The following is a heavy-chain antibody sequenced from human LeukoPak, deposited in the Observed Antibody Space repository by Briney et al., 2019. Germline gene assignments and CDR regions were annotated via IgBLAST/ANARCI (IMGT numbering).Heavy chain of an antibody. CDR1: GYTFTSYG. D-gene: IGHD2-15*01. CDR3: AGQRGYCSGGSCFSDAFDI. CDR2: ISAYNGNT. V-gene: IGHV1-18*01. Sequence: GASVKVSCKASGYTFTSYGISWVRQAPGQGLEWMGWISAYNGNTNYAQKLQGRVTMTTDSSTSTAYMELRSLRSDDTAVYYCAGQRGYCSGGSCFSDAFDIWGQRTMVTVSS. J-gene: IGHJ3*02.